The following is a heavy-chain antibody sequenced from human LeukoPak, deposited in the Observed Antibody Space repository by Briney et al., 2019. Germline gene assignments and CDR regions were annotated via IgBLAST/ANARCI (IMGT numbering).Heavy chain of an antibody. CDR1: GFTFSSYA. Sequence: PGGSLRLSCAASGFTFSSYAMHWVHQAPGKGLEWVAVISYDGSNKYYADSVKGRFTISRDNSKNTLYLQMNSLRAEDTAVYYCARKMYSSGWYDGLDYWGQGTLVTVSS. J-gene: IGHJ4*02. D-gene: IGHD6-19*01. CDR2: ISYDGSNK. V-gene: IGHV3-30-3*01. CDR3: ARKMYSSGWYDGLDY.